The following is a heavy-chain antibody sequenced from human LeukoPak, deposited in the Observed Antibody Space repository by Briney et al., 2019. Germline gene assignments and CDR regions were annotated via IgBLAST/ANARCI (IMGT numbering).Heavy chain of an antibody. CDR3: ARAGTYYYDSSGYYWFDY. D-gene: IGHD3-22*01. CDR1: GGTFSSYA. CDR2: IIPIFGTA. V-gene: IGHV1-69*13. J-gene: IGHJ4*02. Sequence: SVTVSCKASGGTFSSYAISWVRQAPGQGLEWMGGIIPIFGTANYAQKFQGRVTITADESTSTAYMELSSLRSEDTAVYYCARAGTYYYDSSGYYWFDYWGQGTLVTVSS.